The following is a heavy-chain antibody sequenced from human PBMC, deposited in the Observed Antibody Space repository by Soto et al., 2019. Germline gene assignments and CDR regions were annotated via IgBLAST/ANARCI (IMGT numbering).Heavy chain of an antibody. D-gene: IGHD1-26*01. CDR3: AKNVELQSAPQYYYYYYGMDV. Sequence: PGGSLRLSCAASGFTFSSYGMHWVRQAPGKGLEWVAVISYDGSNKYYADSVKGRFTISRGNSKNTLYLQMNSLRAEDTAVYYCAKNVELQSAPQYYYYYYGMDVWGQGTTVTVSS. CDR1: GFTFSSYG. V-gene: IGHV3-30*18. J-gene: IGHJ6*02. CDR2: ISYDGSNK.